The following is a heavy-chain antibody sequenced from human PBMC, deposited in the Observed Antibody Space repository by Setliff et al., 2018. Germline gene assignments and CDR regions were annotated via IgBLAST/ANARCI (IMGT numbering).Heavy chain of an antibody. Sequence: LRLSCVASGFSFSNYYMSWVRQAPGKGLEWVANIKEDGSEEYYVDSVKGRFTISRDNAKNSLYLQMNSLRAEDTAVFYCARSPANGGHDAFDIWGQGTMVTVSS. CDR3: ARSPANGGHDAFDI. CDR2: IKEDGSEE. J-gene: IGHJ3*02. D-gene: IGHD6-25*01. CDR1: GFSFSNYY. V-gene: IGHV3-7*01.